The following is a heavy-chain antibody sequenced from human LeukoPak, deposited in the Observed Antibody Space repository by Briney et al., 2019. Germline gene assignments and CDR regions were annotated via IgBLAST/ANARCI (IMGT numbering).Heavy chain of an antibody. Sequence: GGSLIPSCAASGFTFSSDWMHWVRQAPGKGLVWVSRINSDGSSTRYADSVKGRFTISRDNAKNTLYLQMNSLRAEDTAVYYCARENWGSSFDYWGQGTLVTVSS. V-gene: IGHV3-74*01. CDR2: INSDGSST. J-gene: IGHJ4*02. CDR1: GFTFSSDW. CDR3: ARENWGSSFDY. D-gene: IGHD7-27*01.